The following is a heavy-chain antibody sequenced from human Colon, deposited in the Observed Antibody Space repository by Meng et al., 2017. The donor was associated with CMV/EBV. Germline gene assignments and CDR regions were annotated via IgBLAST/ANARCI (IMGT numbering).Heavy chain of an antibody. CDR1: GGSISSYY. CDR3: ARFTTNYAFDI. J-gene: IGHJ3*02. Sequence: SETLSLTCTVSGGSISSYYWSWIRQPPGKGLEWIGYIYYSGSTNYNPSLKSRVTISVDTSKNQFSLKLSSVTAAETAVYYCARFTTNYAFDIWGQGTMVTVSS. CDR2: IYYSGST. V-gene: IGHV4-59*01. D-gene: IGHD3-22*01.